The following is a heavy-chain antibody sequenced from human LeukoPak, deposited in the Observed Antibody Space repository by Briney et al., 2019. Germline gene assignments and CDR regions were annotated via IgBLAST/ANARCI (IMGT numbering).Heavy chain of an antibody. V-gene: IGHV3-43D*03. CDR1: GFTFDDYA. J-gene: IGHJ4*02. CDR2: ISWDGGST. Sequence: PGGSLRLSCAASGFTFDDYAMHWVRQAPGKGLEWVSLISWDGGSTYYADSVKGRFTISRDNSKNSLYLQMNSLRAEDTAVYYCANEIPWRYYDILSDYWGQGTLVTVSS. CDR3: ANEIPWRYYDILSDY. D-gene: IGHD3-9*01.